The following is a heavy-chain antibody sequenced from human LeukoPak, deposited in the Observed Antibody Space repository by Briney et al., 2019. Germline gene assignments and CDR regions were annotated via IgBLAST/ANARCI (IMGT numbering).Heavy chain of an antibody. D-gene: IGHD3-16*01. J-gene: IGHJ6*03. Sequence: TSETLSLTCAVYGGSFSGYYWSWIRQPPGKGLEWIGEINHSGSTNYNPSLKSRVTISVDTSKNQFSLKLSSVTAADTAVYYCARGGGDYYTDAWDKGTTVTVSS. CDR2: INHSGST. CDR3: ARGGGDYYTDA. V-gene: IGHV4-34*01. CDR1: GGSFSGYY.